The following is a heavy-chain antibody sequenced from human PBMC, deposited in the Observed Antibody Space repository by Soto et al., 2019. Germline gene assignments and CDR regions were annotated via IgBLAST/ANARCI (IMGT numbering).Heavy chain of an antibody. V-gene: IGHV3-48*02. CDR2: ISSSSSTI. D-gene: IGHD5-18*01. J-gene: IGHJ4*02. CDR3: ARDSSYSSGPIDS. Sequence: EVQLVESGGGLVQPGGSLRLSCAASGFTFSSYSMNWVRQAPGKGLEWVSYISSSSSTINYADSVKGRFTISRDNAKNSLYLPLNRLRDADTAVYYCARDSSYSSGPIDSWAQGTLVTVSS. CDR1: GFTFSSYS.